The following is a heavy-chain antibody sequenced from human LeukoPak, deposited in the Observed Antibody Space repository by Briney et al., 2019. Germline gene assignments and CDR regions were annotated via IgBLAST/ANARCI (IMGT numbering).Heavy chain of an antibody. CDR1: GGTFSSYA. CDR3: ARVLNGYCSGGSCYGGFDY. D-gene: IGHD2-15*01. V-gene: IGHV1-69*05. Sequence: SVKVSCKASGGTFSSYAISWVRQAPGRGLEWMGRIIPIFGTANYAQKFQGRDTITTDESTSTAYMELSSLRSEDTAVYYCARVLNGYCSGGSCYGGFDYWGQGTLVTVSS. J-gene: IGHJ4*02. CDR2: IIPIFGTA.